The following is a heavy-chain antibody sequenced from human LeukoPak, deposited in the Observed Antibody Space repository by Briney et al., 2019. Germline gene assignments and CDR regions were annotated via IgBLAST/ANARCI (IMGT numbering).Heavy chain of an antibody. D-gene: IGHD3-10*01. V-gene: IGHV3-23*01. CDR2: ISGSGDVS. J-gene: IGHJ4*02. CDR1: GFTFSSYA. CDR3: AKGAFSGTYSPFED. Sequence: GSLRLSCAASGFTFSSYAMGWVRQAPGQGLEWVSAISGSGDVSSYADAVKGRFTISRDNSKNTLYLQMNSLRAEDTAVYYCAKGAFSGTYSPFEDWGQGTLVTVSS.